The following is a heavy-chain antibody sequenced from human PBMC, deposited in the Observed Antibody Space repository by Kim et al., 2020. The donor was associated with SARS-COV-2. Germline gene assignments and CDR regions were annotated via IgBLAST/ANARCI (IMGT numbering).Heavy chain of an antibody. Sequence: SETLSLTCTVSGGSISSSSYYWGWVRQPPGKGLEWIGSIYYSGSTYYNPSLKSRVVMSIDTSKNQVSLKLTSVTAADTAVYFCVAILVRGVIEIGGQGTQVTVSA. V-gene: IGHV4-39*01. CDR2: IYYSGST. D-gene: IGHD3-10*01. J-gene: IGHJ4*02. CDR3: VAILVRGVIEI. CDR1: GGSISSSSYY.